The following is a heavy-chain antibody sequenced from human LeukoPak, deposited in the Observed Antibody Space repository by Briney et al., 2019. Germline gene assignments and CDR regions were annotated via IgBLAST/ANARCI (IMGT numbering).Heavy chain of an antibody. CDR2: IYYSGST. D-gene: IGHD3-22*01. CDR1: GGSISSGDYY. J-gene: IGHJ4*02. CDR3: ASRPTYYYDSSGYQDKGGFDY. Sequence: SETLSLTCTVSGGSISSGDYYWSWIRQHPGKGLEWIGYIYYSGSTYYNPSLKSRVTISVDTSKNQFSLKLSSVTAADTAVYYCASRPTYYYDSSGYQDKGGFDYWGQGTLVTVSS. V-gene: IGHV4-31*03.